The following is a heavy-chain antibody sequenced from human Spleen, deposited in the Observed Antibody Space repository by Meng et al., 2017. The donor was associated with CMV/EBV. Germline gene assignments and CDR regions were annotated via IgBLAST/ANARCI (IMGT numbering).Heavy chain of an antibody. J-gene: IGHJ4*02. CDR3: ARGGSSGWYAHFDS. CDR2: LSGSAMST. CDR1: VFSFISYA. Sequence: EASVFSFISYAMNWVRQTPGKGLQWVSALSGSAMSTTYADSVKGRFTVSRDTSKNTLYLQMNSLRADDTAVYFCARGGSSGWYAHFDSWGQGTLVT. D-gene: IGHD6-19*01. V-gene: IGHV3-23*01.